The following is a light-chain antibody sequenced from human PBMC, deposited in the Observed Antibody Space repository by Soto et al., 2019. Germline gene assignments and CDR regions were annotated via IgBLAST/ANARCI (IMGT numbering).Light chain of an antibody. J-gene: IGKJ4*01. CDR2: EAS. Sequence: DIQMTQSPSTLSASVGDRVTITCRASQRISIWLAWYQQKPGKAPKLLIYEASILQSGVPSRFSGSGSGTEFTLTISSLQPDDFATYYCQHFLSYPLTFGGGTKVDI. V-gene: IGKV1-5*03. CDR1: QRISIW. CDR3: QHFLSYPLT.